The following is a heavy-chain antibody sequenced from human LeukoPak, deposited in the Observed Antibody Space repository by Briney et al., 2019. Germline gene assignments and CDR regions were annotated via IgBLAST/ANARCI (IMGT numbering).Heavy chain of an antibody. Sequence: ASVKVSCKAPGYTFTNYYMHWVRQAPGQGLEWMGVIDPNGGGASYPQKVQGRVTMTRDTSTSTVYMEMRSLRPEDTAVYYCAAWGGSTSPLPGMDVWGQGTTVTVSS. CDR1: GYTFTNYY. V-gene: IGHV1-46*01. D-gene: IGHD7-27*01. CDR3: AAWGGSTSPLPGMDV. CDR2: IDPNGGGA. J-gene: IGHJ6*02.